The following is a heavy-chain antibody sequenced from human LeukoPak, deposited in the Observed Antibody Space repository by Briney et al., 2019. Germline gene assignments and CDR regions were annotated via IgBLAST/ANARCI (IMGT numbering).Heavy chain of an antibody. Sequence: SQSLSLTCTVAGGSLSGYYCSWIRQPPRGGPGWIGYISYSGNTNYNPSLKSRVTISVDTSKNQFSLKLSSVTAADTAVYYCARHKYSSGWYYWGQGTLVTVSS. D-gene: IGHD6-19*01. V-gene: IGHV4-59*08. CDR3: ARHKYSSGWYY. J-gene: IGHJ4*02. CDR2: ISYSGNT. CDR1: GGSLSGYY.